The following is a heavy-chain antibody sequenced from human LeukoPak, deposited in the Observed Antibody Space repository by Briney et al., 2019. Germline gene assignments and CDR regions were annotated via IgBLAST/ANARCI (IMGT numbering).Heavy chain of an antibody. CDR2: IYYSGST. CDR3: ASSSVARTYYDYVWGSYRGGYYYYGMDV. J-gene: IGHJ6*02. V-gene: IGHV4-59*01. CDR1: GGSITNYY. D-gene: IGHD3-16*02. Sequence: SETLSLTCSLSGGSITNYYWSWIRQPPGKGLEWIGYIYYSGSTNYNPSLKSRVTISVDTSKNQFSLKLSSVTAADTAVYYCASSSVARTYYDYVWGSYRGGYYYYGMDVWGQGTTVTVSS.